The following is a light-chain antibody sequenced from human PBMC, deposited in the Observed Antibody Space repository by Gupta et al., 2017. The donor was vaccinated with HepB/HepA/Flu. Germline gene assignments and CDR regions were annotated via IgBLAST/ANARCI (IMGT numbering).Light chain of an antibody. CDR1: PLSKKY. J-gene: IGLJ3*02. V-gene: IGLV3-25*03. CDR3: QSADSSAWV. CDR2: KDS. Sequence: SYELTQPPPVSVSPGQTARITCSGDPLSKKYAYWYQQKPGQAPVMVIYKDSVRPSGIPERFSGSHSGTTVTLTISTVQAEDEADYYCQSADSSAWVFGGGTKVTVL.